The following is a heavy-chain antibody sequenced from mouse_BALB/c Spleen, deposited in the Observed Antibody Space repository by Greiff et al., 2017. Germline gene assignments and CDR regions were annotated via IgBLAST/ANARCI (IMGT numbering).Heavy chain of an antibody. V-gene: IGHV14-4*02. D-gene: IGHD2-14*01. CDR1: AFNIKDYY. CDR3: NAFYSRFDRCAY. J-gene: IGHJ3*01. Sequence: EVHLVESGAELVRSGASVNLSCTASAFNIKDYYMHWVKQRPEQGLEWIGWIDPENGDTEYAPKFQGKATMTADTSSNTAYLQLSSLTSEDTAVYYCNAFYSRFDRCAYWGQGTLVTVSA. CDR2: IDPENGDT.